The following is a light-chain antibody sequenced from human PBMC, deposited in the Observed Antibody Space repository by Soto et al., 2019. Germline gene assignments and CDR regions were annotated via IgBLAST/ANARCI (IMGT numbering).Light chain of an antibody. J-gene: IGKJ1*01. Sequence: DIQMTQSPSSLSASVGDRVTITFRASQSISSWLAWYQQKPGKAPKFLIYDASNLESGVPSRFSGSGSGTEFTLTISSLQPDDFATYYCQQYSSYWTFGQGTKGDIK. V-gene: IGKV1-5*01. CDR1: QSISSW. CDR2: DAS. CDR3: QQYSSYWT.